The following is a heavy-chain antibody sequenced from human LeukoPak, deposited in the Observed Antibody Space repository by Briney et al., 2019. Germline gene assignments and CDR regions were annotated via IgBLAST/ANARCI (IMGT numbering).Heavy chain of an antibody. Sequence: SGGSLRLSCAASGFTFSSYAMHWVRQAPGKGLEWVAVISYDGSNKYYADSVKGRFTICRDNSKNTLYLQMNSLRAEDTAVYYCARDPAYYYGSGIQHYYRDVWGKGTTVTVSS. CDR1: GFTFSSYA. CDR3: ARDPAYYYGSGIQHYYRDV. CDR2: ISYDGSNK. V-gene: IGHV3-30*04. J-gene: IGHJ6*03. D-gene: IGHD3-10*01.